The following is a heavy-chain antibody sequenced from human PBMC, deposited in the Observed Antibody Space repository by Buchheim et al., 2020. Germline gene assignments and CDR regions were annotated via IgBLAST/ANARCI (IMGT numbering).Heavy chain of an antibody. Sequence: QVQLVESGGGVVQPGRSLRLSCAASGFTFSSYAMHWVRQAPGKGLEWVAVISYDGSNKYYADSVKGRFTISRDNSKNTLYLQMNSLRAEDTAVYYCAKGADYYYYYGMDVWGQGTT. CDR3: AKGADYYYYYGMDV. V-gene: IGHV3-30-3*01. D-gene: IGHD6-19*01. CDR2: ISYDGSNK. J-gene: IGHJ6*02. CDR1: GFTFSSYA.